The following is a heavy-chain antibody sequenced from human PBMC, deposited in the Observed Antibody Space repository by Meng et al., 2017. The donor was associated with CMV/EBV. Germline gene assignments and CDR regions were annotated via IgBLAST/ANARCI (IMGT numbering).Heavy chain of an antibody. CDR2: FDPEDGET. D-gene: IGHD2-2*01. Sequence: ASVKVSCKVSGYTLTELSMHWVRQAPGKGLEWMGGFDPEDGETIYAQKLQGRVTMTEDTSTDTAYMELSSLRSEDTAVYYCARAPIVVVPAAVPYYYYGMDVWGQGTTVTVSS. V-gene: IGHV1-24*01. J-gene: IGHJ6*02. CDR3: ARAPIVVVPAAVPYYYYGMDV. CDR1: GYTLTELS.